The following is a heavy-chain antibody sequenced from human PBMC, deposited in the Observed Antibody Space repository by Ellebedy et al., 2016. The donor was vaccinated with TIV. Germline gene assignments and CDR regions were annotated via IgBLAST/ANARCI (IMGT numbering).Heavy chain of an antibody. J-gene: IGHJ3*02. Sequence: GESLKISCAASGFTFSSYVMNWVRQAPGKGLEWVSTISGSGCSTYYTDYVKGRFTISRDNSKNTLYLQMSSLRAEDTAVYYCVTRQQTVTTNWGAFDIWGQGTIVTVSS. V-gene: IGHV3-23*01. D-gene: IGHD4-17*01. CDR2: ISGSGCST. CDR1: GFTFSSYV. CDR3: VTRQQTVTTNWGAFDI.